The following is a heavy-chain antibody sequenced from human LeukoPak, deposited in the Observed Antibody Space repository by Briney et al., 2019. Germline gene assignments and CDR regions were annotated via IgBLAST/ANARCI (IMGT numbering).Heavy chain of an antibody. CDR2: IYHSGNT. J-gene: IGHJ4*02. D-gene: IGHD3-10*01. CDR1: DFSINSGYY. CDR3: ARDSRLSGSGTYNFDY. Sequence: SETLSLTCTVSDFSINSGYYWGRIRQTPGKGLEWIGSIYHSGNTYYNPSLKSRVTISVGTSRNHFSLNLSSVAAADTAVYYCARDSRLSGSGTYNFDYWGQGTLVTVSS. V-gene: IGHV4-38-2*02.